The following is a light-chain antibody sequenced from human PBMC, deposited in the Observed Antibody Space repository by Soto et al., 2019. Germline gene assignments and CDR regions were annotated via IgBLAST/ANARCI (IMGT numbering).Light chain of an antibody. V-gene: IGLV1-44*01. J-gene: IGLJ3*02. CDR3: AAWDDSLNGWV. CDR2: SNV. Sequence: QSVLTQPPSASGTPGQRVSISCSGSSSNIGSNTVNWYQQFPGTAPKLLIYSNVQRPSGVPDRFSGSKSGTSASLAISGLQSEDEADYYCAAWDDSLNGWVFGGGTKLTVL. CDR1: SSNIGSNT.